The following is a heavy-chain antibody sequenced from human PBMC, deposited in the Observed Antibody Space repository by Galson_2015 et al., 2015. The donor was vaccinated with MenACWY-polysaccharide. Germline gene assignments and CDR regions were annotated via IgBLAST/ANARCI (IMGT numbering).Heavy chain of an antibody. V-gene: IGHV3-33*03. CDR1: GFSFSTYG. CDR2: IWYDGNHK. CDR3: AKSHVVVVTAIQDTNTFDL. Sequence: SLRLSCAASGFSFSTYGMHWIRQTPGKGPEWIAVIWYDGNHKYYADSVKGRFSISRGNSKNTLYLQMDSLRAEDTAMYYCAKSHVVVVTAIQDTNTFDLWGQGTMVTVSS. J-gene: IGHJ3*01. D-gene: IGHD2-21*02.